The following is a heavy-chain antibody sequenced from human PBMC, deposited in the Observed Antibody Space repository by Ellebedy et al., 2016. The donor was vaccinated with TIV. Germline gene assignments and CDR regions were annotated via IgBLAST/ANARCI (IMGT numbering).Heavy chain of an antibody. CDR1: GYTFTGYF. D-gene: IGHD4-17*01. V-gene: IGHV1-2*02. Sequence: AASVKVSCKTSGYTFTGYFMHWVRQAPGQGLEWMGWINPKTGDTSYAPKFQGRVSMTRDTSITTAYMEVTSLRSDDSAVYYGVRVRLSTVTTLNYWGQGTLVSVSA. CDR3: VRVRLSTVTTLNY. CDR2: INPKTGDT. J-gene: IGHJ4*02.